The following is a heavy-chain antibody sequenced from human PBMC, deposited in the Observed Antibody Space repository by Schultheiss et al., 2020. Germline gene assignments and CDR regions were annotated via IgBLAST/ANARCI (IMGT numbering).Heavy chain of an antibody. Sequence: SETLSLTCTVSGGSISSYYWSWIRQPPGKGLEWIGYIYYSGSTNYNPSLKSRVTISVDTSKNQFSLKLSSVTAADTAVYYCARVREWELLTAAFDPWGQGTLV. D-gene: IGHD1-26*01. J-gene: IGHJ5*02. CDR1: GGSISSYY. CDR2: IYYSGST. V-gene: IGHV4-59*01. CDR3: ARVREWELLTAAFDP.